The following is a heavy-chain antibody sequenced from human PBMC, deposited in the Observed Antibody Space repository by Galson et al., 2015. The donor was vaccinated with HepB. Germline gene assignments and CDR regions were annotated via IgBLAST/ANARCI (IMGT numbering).Heavy chain of an antibody. J-gene: IGHJ4*02. CDR1: GYSFTSYW. V-gene: IGHV5-10-1*01. D-gene: IGHD3-22*01. Sequence: QSGAEVKKPGESLRISCKGSGYSFTSYWISWVRQMPGKGLEWMGRIDPSDSYTNYSPSFQGHVTISADKSISTAYLQWSSLKASDTAMYYCASYFRYYYDSSGYLSLDYWGQGTLVTVSS. CDR2: IDPSDSYT. CDR3: ASYFRYYYDSSGYLSLDY.